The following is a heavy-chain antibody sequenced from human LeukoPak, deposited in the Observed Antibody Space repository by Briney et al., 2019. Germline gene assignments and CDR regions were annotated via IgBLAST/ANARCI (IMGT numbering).Heavy chain of an antibody. V-gene: IGHV4-4*07. J-gene: IGHJ6*03. CDR1: GGSISSYY. D-gene: IGHD3-16*02. CDR2: IYTSGST. Sequence: SETLSLTCTVSGGSISSYYWSWIRQPAGKGLEWIGRIYTSGSTDYNPSLKSRVTISVDTSKNQFSLKLSSVTAADTAVYYCARHRYDYVWGSYRPSNYYYYMDVWGKGTTVTISS. CDR3: ARHRYDYVWGSYRPSNYYYYMDV.